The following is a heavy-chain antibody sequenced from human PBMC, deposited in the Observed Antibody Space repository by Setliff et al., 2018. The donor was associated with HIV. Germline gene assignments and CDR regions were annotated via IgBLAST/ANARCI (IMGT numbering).Heavy chain of an antibody. CDR2: ISHSGRT. D-gene: IGHD3-22*01. J-gene: IGHJ3*02. CDR3: ARGPLDSSGYRSDAFDI. V-gene: IGHV4-34*01. CDR1: VGSFSGYY. Sequence: PSETLSLTCAVYVGSFSGYYWSWIRQPPGKGLEWIGEISHSGRTNYNPSLKSRVTISVDTSKNQFSLKLSSVTAADTAVYYCARGPLDSSGYRSDAFDIWDQGTMVTVSS.